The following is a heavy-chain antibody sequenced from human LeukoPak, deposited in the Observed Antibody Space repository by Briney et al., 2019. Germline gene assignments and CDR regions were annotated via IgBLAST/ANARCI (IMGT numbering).Heavy chain of an antibody. CDR1: GCTFTSYD. CDR3: ARDGKQWQPYLLGY. CDR2: MNPNSGNT. V-gene: IGHV1-8*01. D-gene: IGHD6-19*01. Sequence: GASVKVSCKASGCTFTSYDINWVRQATGQGLEWMGWMNPNSGNTGYAQKFQGRVTMTRNTSISTAYMELSSLRSEDTAVYYCARDGKQWQPYLLGYWGQGTLVTVSS. J-gene: IGHJ4*02.